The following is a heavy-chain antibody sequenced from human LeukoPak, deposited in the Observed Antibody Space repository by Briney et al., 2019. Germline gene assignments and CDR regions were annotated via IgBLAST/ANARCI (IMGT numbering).Heavy chain of an antibody. D-gene: IGHD2-2*01. CDR3: AKRGIYQNWFDP. Sequence: GGSLRLSCAASGFTFSSYWMSWVRQAPGKGLEWVANIEQDGSEKYYVDSVKGRFTITRDNAKNSLYLQMNSLRAEDTAVYYCAKRGIYQNWFDPWGQGTRVTVSS. J-gene: IGHJ5*02. V-gene: IGHV3-7*01. CDR2: IEQDGSEK. CDR1: GFTFSSYW.